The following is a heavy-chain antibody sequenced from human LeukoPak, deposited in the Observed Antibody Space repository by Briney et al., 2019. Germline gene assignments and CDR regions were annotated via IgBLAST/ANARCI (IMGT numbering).Heavy chain of an antibody. V-gene: IGHV1-18*01. J-gene: IGHJ4*02. CDR3: ARSGVGYFYDNTGYYPLDY. D-gene: IGHD3-22*01. CDR2: ISAYTGNT. Sequence: GDSVKVSCKASGYTFTNYGISWVRQAPGQGLEWMGWISAYTGNTNYAQNFQGRVTMTTDTSTSTAFMELRSLRSDDTAVYYCARSGVGYFYDNTGYYPLDYWGQGTLVTVSS. CDR1: GYTFTNYG.